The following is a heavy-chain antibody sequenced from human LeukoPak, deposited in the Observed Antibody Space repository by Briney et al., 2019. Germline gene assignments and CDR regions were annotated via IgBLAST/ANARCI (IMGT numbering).Heavy chain of an antibody. CDR3: ASFACSSGTCYDYFDY. CDR1: GFTFSTFW. V-gene: IGHV3-74*01. Sequence: PGGSLRLSCAASGFTFSTFWMHWVRQAPGKGLVWVSRITSDGSVTSYADSVKGRFTISRDNAKNTVYLQMNSLRAEDTAVYYCASFACSSGTCYDYFDYWGQGNLVTDSS. J-gene: IGHJ4*02. CDR2: ITSDGSVT. D-gene: IGHD2-15*01.